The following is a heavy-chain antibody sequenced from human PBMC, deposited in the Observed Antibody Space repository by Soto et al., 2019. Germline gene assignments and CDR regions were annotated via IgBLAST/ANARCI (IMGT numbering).Heavy chain of an antibody. CDR2: IIPMLDIT. CDR3: ARDLGGWPDY. CDR1: GGTFSNHI. Sequence: SVKVSCKASGGTFSNHIITWVRQAPGQGPEWMGRIIPMLDITNYAQKFQGRVTITADKSTTTAYMELSSLRSEDTAVYYCARDLGGWPDYWGQGTLVTVSS. J-gene: IGHJ4*02. V-gene: IGHV1-69*04. D-gene: IGHD2-15*01.